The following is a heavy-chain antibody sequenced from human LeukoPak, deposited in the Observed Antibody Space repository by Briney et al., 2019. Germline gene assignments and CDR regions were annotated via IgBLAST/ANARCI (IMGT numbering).Heavy chain of an antibody. V-gene: IGHV1-69*04. CDR1: GGTSSSYA. J-gene: IGHJ4*02. D-gene: IGHD6-19*01. Sequence: ASVKVSCKASGGTSSSYAISWVRQAPGQGLEWMGRISGILGIANYAQKFQGRVTMTADKSTSTAYMELSRLRSEDKAVYYCASALNQGIAVDGKDSWGQGTLVTVSS. CDR2: ISGILGIA. CDR3: ASALNQGIAVDGKDS.